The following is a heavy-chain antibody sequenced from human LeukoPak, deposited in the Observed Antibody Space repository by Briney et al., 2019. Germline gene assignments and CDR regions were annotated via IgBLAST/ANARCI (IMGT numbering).Heavy chain of an antibody. J-gene: IGHJ2*01. Sequence: SETLSLTCTVSGGSISTYYWTWIRQPAGKGLEWIGRIYTTGSTDYNPSLKSRVTLSVDTSKNQFSLKVTSVTAADTAVYYCARSPYQPTIWWYFDLWGRGTSVTVSS. V-gene: IGHV4-4*07. CDR1: GGSISTYY. CDR2: IYTTGST. D-gene: IGHD2-2*01. CDR3: ARSPYQPTIWWYFDL.